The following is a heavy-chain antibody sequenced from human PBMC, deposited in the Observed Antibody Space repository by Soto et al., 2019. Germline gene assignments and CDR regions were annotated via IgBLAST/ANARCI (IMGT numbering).Heavy chain of an antibody. V-gene: IGHV3-53*05. CDR1: GFTVSSNY. D-gene: IGHD6-13*01. J-gene: IGHJ4*02. CDR3: AKAHGAAAGYDY. CDR2: IYSGGSK. Sequence: PGGSLRLSCAASGFTVSSNYMSWVRQAPGKGLEWVAVIYSGGSKYYADSVKGRFTISRDNSKNTLYLQMNSLRAEDTAVYYCAKAHGAAAGYDYWGQGTLVTVSS.